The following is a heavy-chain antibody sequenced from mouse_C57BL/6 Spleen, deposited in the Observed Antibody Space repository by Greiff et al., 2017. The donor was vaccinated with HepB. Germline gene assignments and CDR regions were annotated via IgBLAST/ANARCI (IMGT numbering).Heavy chain of an antibody. Sequence: QVQLKQSGAELARPGASVKLSCKASGYTFTSYGISWVKQRTGQGLEWIGEIYPRSGNTYYNEKFKGKATLTADKSSSTAYMELRSLTSEDSAVYFCARRGTITTVVATVHWYFDVWGTGTTVTVSS. CDR1: GYTFTSYG. V-gene: IGHV1-81*01. D-gene: IGHD1-1*01. CDR3: ARRGTITTVVATVHWYFDV. CDR2: IYPRSGNT. J-gene: IGHJ1*03.